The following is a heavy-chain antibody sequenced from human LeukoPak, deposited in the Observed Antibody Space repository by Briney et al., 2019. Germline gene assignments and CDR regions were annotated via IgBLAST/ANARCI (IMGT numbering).Heavy chain of an antibody. V-gene: IGHV4-34*01. CDR2: INHSGST. Sequence: PSETLSLTCAVYGGSSSGYYWSWIRQPPGKGLEWIGEINHSGSTNYNPSLKSRVTISVDTSKNQFSLKLSSVTAADTAVYYCARYDSSGYYHYYYYGMDVWGQGTTVTVSS. CDR3: ARYDSSGYYHYYYYGMDV. J-gene: IGHJ6*02. D-gene: IGHD3-22*01. CDR1: GGSSSGYY.